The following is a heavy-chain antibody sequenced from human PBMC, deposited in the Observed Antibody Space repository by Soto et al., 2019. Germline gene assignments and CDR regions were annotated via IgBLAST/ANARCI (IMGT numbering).Heavy chain of an antibody. J-gene: IGHJ6*02. CDR2: ISYDGSNK. Sequence: GGSLRLSCAASGFTFSSYGMHWVRQAPGKGLEWVAVISYDGSNKYYADSVKGRFTISRDNSKNTLYLQMNSLRAEDTAVYYCAKDHYGRLGGHYYYGMDVWGQGTTVTVSS. CDR3: AKDHYGRLGGHYYYGMDV. D-gene: IGHD3-10*01. CDR1: GFTFSSYG. V-gene: IGHV3-30*18.